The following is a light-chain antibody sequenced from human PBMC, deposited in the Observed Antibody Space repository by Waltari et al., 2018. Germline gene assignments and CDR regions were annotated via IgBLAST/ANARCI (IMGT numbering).Light chain of an antibody. J-gene: IGLJ3*02. V-gene: IGLV7-43*01. CDR2: TTN. CDR3: LVYYGGAWV. CDR1: AGAVTSGYY. Sequence: QTVVTQEPSLTVSPGGTVTLTCASSAGAVTSGYYPNWFQQKPGQAPRALIYTTNNKHSWTPARFSGSLIGDKAARTLSGVQPEDEAEYYCLVYYGGAWVFGGGTKLTVL.